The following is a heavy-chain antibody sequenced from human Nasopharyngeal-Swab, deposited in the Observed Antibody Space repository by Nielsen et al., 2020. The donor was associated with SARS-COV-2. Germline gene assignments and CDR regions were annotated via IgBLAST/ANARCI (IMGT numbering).Heavy chain of an antibody. V-gene: IGHV3-23*03. J-gene: IGHJ6*02. CDR1: GFTFSSYA. CDR2: IYSGGSST. CDR3: AKDQGALYCSGGSCYSGPQSNYYYGMDV. D-gene: IGHD2-15*01. Sequence: GGSLRLSCAASGFTFSSYAMSWVRQDPGKGLEWVSVIYSGGSSTYYADSVKGRFTISRDNSKNTLYLQMNSLRAEDTAVYYCAKDQGALYCSGGSCYSGPQSNYYYGMDVWGQGTTVTVSS.